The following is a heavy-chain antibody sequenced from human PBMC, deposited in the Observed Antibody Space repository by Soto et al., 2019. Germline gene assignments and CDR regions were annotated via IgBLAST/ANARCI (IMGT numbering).Heavy chain of an antibody. CDR1: GYTFTSYA. CDR2: INTNTGNP. D-gene: IGHD6-13*01. V-gene: IGHV7-4-1*01. J-gene: IGHJ6*02. CDR3: ARDYSSSWSYYYYGMDV. Sequence: ASVKVSCKASGYTFTSYAMNWVRQAPGQGLEWMGWINTNTGNPTYAQGFTGRFVFSLDTSVSTAYLQIRSLKAEDTAVYYCARDYSSSWSYYYYGMDVWGQGTTVTVSS.